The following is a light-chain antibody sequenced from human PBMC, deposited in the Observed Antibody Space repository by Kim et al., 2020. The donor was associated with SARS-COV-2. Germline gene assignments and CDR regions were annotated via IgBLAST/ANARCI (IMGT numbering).Light chain of an antibody. CDR1: SSDVCDYNR. CDR3: NSWTSSNTFV. J-gene: IGLJ1*01. V-gene: IGLV2-18*02. Sequence: GQSGTISCTGTSSDVCDYNRVSWYQQSPGTAPKLIIYEVSHRPSGVPDRFSGSKSGNTASLTISGLQAEDEADYYCNSWTSSNTFVFGTGTKVTVL. CDR2: EVS.